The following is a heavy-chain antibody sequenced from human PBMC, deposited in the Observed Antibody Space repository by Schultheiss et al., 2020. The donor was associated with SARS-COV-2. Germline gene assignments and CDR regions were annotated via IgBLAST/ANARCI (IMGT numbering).Heavy chain of an antibody. Sequence: GGSLRLSCAASGFTFSTYGMHWVRQTPGKGLEWVAVISYDGSNEYYADSVKGRFTISRDNSKNTLYLQMNSLRAEDTAVYYCARRGTYWFREYFNYYGMDVWGQGTTVTVSS. V-gene: IGHV3-30*03. D-gene: IGHD3-10*01. CDR3: ARRGTYWFREYFNYYGMDV. J-gene: IGHJ6*02. CDR2: ISYDGSNE. CDR1: GFTFSTYG.